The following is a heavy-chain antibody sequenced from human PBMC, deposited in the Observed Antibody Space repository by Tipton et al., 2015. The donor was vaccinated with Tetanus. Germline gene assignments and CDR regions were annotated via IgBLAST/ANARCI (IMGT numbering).Heavy chain of an antibody. D-gene: IGHD4-17*01. J-gene: IGHJ5*02. CDR2: IYYSGST. CDR3: ASQTGGANWFDP. V-gene: IGHV4-31*03. Sequence: TLSLTCTVSGGSISSGGYYWSWIRQHPGKGLEWIGYIYYSGSTYYNPSLKSRVTISVDTSKNQFSLKLSSVTAADTAVYYCASQTGGANWFDPWGQGTLVTVSS. CDR1: GGSISSGGYY.